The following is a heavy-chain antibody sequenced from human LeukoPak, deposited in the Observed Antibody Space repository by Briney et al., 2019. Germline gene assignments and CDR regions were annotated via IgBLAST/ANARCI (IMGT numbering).Heavy chain of an antibody. CDR3: TRDIMVRGVTAHYFDY. V-gene: IGHV4-31*03. Sequence: SETLSLTCTVSGGPISSGGYYWSWIRQHPGKGLEWIGYIYYSGSTYYNPSLKSRVTISVDTSKNQFSLKLSSVTAADTAVYYCTRDIMVRGVTAHYFDYWGQGTLVTVSS. CDR1: GGPISSGGYY. D-gene: IGHD3-10*01. J-gene: IGHJ4*02. CDR2: IYYSGST.